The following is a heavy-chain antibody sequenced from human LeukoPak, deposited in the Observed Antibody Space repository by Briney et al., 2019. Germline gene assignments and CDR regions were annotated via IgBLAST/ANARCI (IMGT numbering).Heavy chain of an antibody. D-gene: IGHD3-22*01. CDR1: GYTFTTYY. Sequence: GASVKVSCKASGYTFTTYYMHWVRQAPGQGLEWMGGIIPIFGTANYAQKFQGRVTITADESTSTAYMELSSLRSEDTAVYYCARGPLPNYYDSSGYYTLFDYWGQGTLVTVSS. CDR3: ARGPLPNYYDSSGYYTLFDY. CDR2: IIPIFGTA. V-gene: IGHV1-69*13. J-gene: IGHJ4*02.